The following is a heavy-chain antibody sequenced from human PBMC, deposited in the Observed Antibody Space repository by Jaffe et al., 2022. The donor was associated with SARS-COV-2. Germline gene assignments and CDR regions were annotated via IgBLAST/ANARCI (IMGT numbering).Heavy chain of an antibody. CDR2: ISDSGRDM. CDR1: GFAVRTFE. J-gene: IGHJ4*02. CDR3: VRDSLLAGDLPDL. Sequence: EVQLVQSGGGLVQPGGSLRLSCAASGFAVRTFEMSWVRQAPGKGLEWVSSISDSGRDMSYADSVRGRFTISRDDAKNSLFLQMNSLRAEDTAVYYCVRDSLLAGDLPDLWGQGTLVTVSS. D-gene: IGHD2-21*01. V-gene: IGHV3-48*03.